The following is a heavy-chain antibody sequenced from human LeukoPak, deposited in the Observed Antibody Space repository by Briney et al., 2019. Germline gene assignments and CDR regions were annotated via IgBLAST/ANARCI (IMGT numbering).Heavy chain of an antibody. CDR2: IYTSGST. Sequence: SETLSLTCTVSGDSISSGSYYWSWIRQPAGKGLEWIGRIYTSGSTNYNPSLKSRVTISVDTSKNQFSLKLSSVTAADTAVYYCARGQVVVTAIEYFQHWGQGTLVTVSS. D-gene: IGHD2-21*02. CDR3: ARGQVVVTAIEYFQH. J-gene: IGHJ1*01. V-gene: IGHV4-61*02. CDR1: GDSISSGSYY.